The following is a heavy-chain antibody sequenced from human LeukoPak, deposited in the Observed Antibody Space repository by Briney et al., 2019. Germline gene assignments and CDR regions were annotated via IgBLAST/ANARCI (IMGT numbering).Heavy chain of an antibody. D-gene: IGHD3-22*01. J-gene: IGHJ4*02. CDR1: GFTFSTYS. V-gene: IGHV3-66*01. CDR2: IYSGGST. CDR3: ARAHSSGYYYADFDY. Sequence: GGSLRLSCAASGFTFSTYSMSWVRQAPGKGLEWVSVIYSGGSTYYADSVKGRFTISRDNSKNTLYLQMNSLRAEDTAVYYCARAHSSGYYYADFDYWGQGTLVTVSS.